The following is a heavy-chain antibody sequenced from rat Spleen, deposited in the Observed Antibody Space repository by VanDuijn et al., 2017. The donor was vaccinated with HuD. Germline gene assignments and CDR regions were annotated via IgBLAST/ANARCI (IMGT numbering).Heavy chain of an antibody. J-gene: IGHJ3*01. CDR2: INYDGSST. CDR1: GFTFSNFD. V-gene: IGHV5-20*01. CDR3: TTENFWFAF. Sequence: EVQLVESGGGLVQPGRSMKLSCAASGFTFSNFDMAWVRQAPTKGLEWVASINYDGSSTYYRDSVKGRFTISSDNAKSTLYLQMDSLRSEDTATYYCTTENFWFAFWGQGTLVTVSS.